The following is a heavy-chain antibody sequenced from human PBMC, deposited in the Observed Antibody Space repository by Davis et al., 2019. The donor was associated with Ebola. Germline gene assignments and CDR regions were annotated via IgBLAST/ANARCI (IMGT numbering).Heavy chain of an antibody. V-gene: IGHV4-59*01. Sequence: MPSETLSLTCTVSGGSMTIYYWSWIRQPPGKGLEWIGYIYYSGITKYNPSLKGRVTTSVDTSKNQFSLNLDSMTAADSAVYYCARGQRGYSFWGRGTLVIVSS. CDR3: ARGQRGYSF. CDR1: GGSMTIYY. J-gene: IGHJ4*02. CDR2: IYYSGIT. D-gene: IGHD5-18*01.